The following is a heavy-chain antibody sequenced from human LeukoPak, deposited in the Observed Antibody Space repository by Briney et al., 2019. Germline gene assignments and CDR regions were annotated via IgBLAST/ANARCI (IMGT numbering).Heavy chain of an antibody. V-gene: IGHV4-61*02. CDR3: SREGGYAATFDY. CDR1: GGSISSGSYY. Sequence: SETLSRTCTVSGGSISSGSYYWSWIRQPAGKGQEWIGRIYTSGSTNYNPSLKSRVTISVDTSKNQFSLKLSSVTAADTAVYYCSREGGYAATFDYWGQGTLVTVSS. CDR2: IYTSGST. D-gene: IGHD5-12*01. J-gene: IGHJ4*02.